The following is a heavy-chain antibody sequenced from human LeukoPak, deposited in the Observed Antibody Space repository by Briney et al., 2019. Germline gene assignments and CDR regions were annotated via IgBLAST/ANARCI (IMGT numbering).Heavy chain of an antibody. D-gene: IGHD6-13*01. CDR1: GFTFSSYA. CDR2: ISYDGSNK. Sequence: GGSLRLSCAASGFTFSSYAMHWVRQAPGKGLEWVAVISYDGSNKYYADSVKGRFTISRDNSKNTLYLQMNSLRSEDTAVYYCASRSSWYGDLNFDYWGQGTLVTVSS. J-gene: IGHJ4*02. V-gene: IGHV3-30*04. CDR3: ASRSSWYGDLNFDY.